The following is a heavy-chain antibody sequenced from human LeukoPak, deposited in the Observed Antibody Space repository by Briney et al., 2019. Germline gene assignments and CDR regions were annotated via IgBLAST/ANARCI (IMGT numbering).Heavy chain of an antibody. CDR1: GFTFSSYA. CDR2: ISGSGGST. Sequence: GGSLRLSCAASGFTFSSYAMSWVRQAPGKGLEWVSAISGSGGSTYYADSVKGRFTISRDNSKNTLYLQMNSLRDEDTAVYYCARDLHPSGWSYRGDYYFDYWGQGTLVTVSS. J-gene: IGHJ4*02. CDR3: ARDLHPSGWSYRGDYYFDY. V-gene: IGHV3-23*01. D-gene: IGHD6-19*01.